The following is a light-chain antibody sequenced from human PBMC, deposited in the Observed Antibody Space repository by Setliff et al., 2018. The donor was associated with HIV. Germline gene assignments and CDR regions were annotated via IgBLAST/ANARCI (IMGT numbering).Light chain of an antibody. J-gene: IGLJ1*01. CDR1: GNDVGAYNY. CDR3: SSYSTTSTPSV. V-gene: IGLV2-14*03. Sequence: QSALTQPASVSGSPGQSIAISCTGTGNDVGAYNYVSWYQQHPGKVPKLIIYGVTNRPSGVSDRFSGSKSGDTASLTISGLQTEDEADYYCSSYSTTSTPSVFGTGTKV. CDR2: GVT.